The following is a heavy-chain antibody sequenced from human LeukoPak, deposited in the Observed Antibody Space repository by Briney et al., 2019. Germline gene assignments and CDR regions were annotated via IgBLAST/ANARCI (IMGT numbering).Heavy chain of an antibody. CDR2: INPSGGST. CDR3: ARGAAGDDFWSGYNDY. J-gene: IGHJ4*02. V-gene: IGHV1-46*03. Sequence: ASVKVSCKASGYTFTSYYMHWVRQAPGQGLEWMGIINPSGGSTSYAQKFQGRVTMTRDTSMSTVYMELSSLRSEDTAVYYCARGAAGDDFWSGYNDYWGQGTLVTVSS. CDR1: GYTFTSYY. D-gene: IGHD3-3*01.